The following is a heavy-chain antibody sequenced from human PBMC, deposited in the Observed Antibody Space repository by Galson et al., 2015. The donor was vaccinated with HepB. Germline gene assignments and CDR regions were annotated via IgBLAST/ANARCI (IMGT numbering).Heavy chain of an antibody. CDR2: IDWDDEK. D-gene: IGHD3-10*01. Sequence: PALVKPTQTLRLTCTFSGFSLSSSGMCVSWIRQPPGKALEWLARIDWDDEKYYNTSLKTRLTISKDTSKNQVVLTMSNVDPVDTGTYYCARLNIMIRGILTPSRASYGMDVWGQGTTVTVSS. CDR1: GFSLSSSGMC. CDR3: ARLNIMIRGILTPSRASYGMDV. V-gene: IGHV2-70*11. J-gene: IGHJ6*02.